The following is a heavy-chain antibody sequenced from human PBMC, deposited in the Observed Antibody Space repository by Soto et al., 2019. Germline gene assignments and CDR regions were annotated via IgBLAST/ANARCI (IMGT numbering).Heavy chain of an antibody. D-gene: IGHD4-17*01. CDR2: IYRGGNT. V-gene: IGHV3-66*01. J-gene: IGHJ4*02. CDR3: ARDPLGPLTTVNV. Sequence: EVQLVESGGGLVQPGESLRLSCAVSGFTVSSNYMSWIRQAPGKGLEWVSVIYRGGNTFYADSVKGGFTISRDNSNNTLYLQMSSLRAEDTAVYYCARDPLGPLTTVNVWGQGTLVAVSS. CDR1: GFTVSSNY.